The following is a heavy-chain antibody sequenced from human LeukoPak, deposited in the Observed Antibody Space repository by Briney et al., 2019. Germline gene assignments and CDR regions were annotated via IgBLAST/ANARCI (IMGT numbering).Heavy chain of an antibody. CDR3: AREGSYDADY. V-gene: IGHV1-18*01. Sequence: GASVKVSCKASGYTFTSYGISWVRQAPGQGLEWMGWISAYNGNTNYAQKFQGRVTITTDESTSTAYMELSSLRSEDTAVYYCAREGSYDADYWGQGTLVTVSS. CDR1: GYTFTSYG. J-gene: IGHJ4*02. D-gene: IGHD1-26*01. CDR2: ISAYNGNT.